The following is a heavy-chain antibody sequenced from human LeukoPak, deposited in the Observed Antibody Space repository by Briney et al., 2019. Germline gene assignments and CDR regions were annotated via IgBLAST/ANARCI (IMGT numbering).Heavy chain of an antibody. CDR2: LRGNDET. CDR1: GISFRNYA. D-gene: IGHD3-10*01. J-gene: IGHJ4*02. V-gene: IGHV3-23*01. CDR3: ARASWVSDPDAVR. Sequence: GGSLRLSCAASGISFRNYAMCWVRQAPARGPEWVSSLRGNDETFYADSVKGRFTLSRDDSRNTVYLQLNNLRVEDTAIYYCARASWVSDPDAVRWGQGTQVTVSS.